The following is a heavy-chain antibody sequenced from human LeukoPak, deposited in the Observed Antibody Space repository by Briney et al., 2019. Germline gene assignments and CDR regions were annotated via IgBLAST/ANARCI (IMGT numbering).Heavy chain of an antibody. CDR1: GGTFSSYA. D-gene: IGHD3-22*01. CDR3: ARTPDRDYDSSGYASFDY. J-gene: IGHJ4*02. V-gene: IGHV1-69*13. Sequence: SVTVSCKASGGTFSSYAISWVRQAPGQGLEWMGGIIPIFGTANYAQKFQGRVTITADESTSTAYMELSSLRSEDTAVYYCARTPDRDYDSSGYASFDYWGQGTLVTVSS. CDR2: IIPIFGTA.